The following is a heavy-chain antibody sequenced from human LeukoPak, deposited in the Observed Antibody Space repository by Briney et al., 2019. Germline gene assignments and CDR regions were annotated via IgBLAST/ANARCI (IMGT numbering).Heavy chain of an antibody. CDR3: ARARGYYPDY. CDR1: GYTFTGYY. CDR2: MNPNSGNT. Sequence: ASVKVSCKASGYTFTGYYMHWVRQAPGQGLEWMGWMNPNSGNTGYAQKFQGRVTITRNTSISTAYMEPSSLRSEDTAVYYCARARGYYPDYWGQGTLVTVSS. D-gene: IGHD5-12*01. V-gene: IGHV1-8*03. J-gene: IGHJ4*02.